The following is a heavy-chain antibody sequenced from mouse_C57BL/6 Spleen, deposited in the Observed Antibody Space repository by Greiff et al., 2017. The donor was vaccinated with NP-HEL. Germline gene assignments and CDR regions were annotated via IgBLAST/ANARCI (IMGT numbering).Heavy chain of an antibody. Sequence: VQLQQPGAELVKPGASVKMSCKASGYTFTSYWITWVKQRPGQGLEWIGDIYPGSGSTNYNEKFKSKATLTVDTSSSTAYMQLSSLTSEDSAVYYCARSHYYGSSPLAYWGQGALVTVSA. CDR1: GYTFTSYW. D-gene: IGHD1-1*01. V-gene: IGHV1-55*01. CDR2: IYPGSGST. J-gene: IGHJ3*01. CDR3: ARSHYYGSSPLAY.